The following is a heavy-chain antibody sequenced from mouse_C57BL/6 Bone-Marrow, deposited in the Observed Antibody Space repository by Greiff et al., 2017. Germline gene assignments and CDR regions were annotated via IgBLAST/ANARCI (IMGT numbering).Heavy chain of an antibody. J-gene: IGHJ4*01. Sequence: VTLKESGPGILQPSQTLTLTCSFSGFSLSTFGMGVGWIRQPSGKGLEWLAHIWWDDDKYYNPARKSRLTISTDTSKNQLFLKIANVDTADTATYYCARIAYYGSSYLYYAMDYWGQGTSVTVSS. V-gene: IGHV8-8*01. CDR2: IWWDDDK. CDR3: ARIAYYGSSYLYYAMDY. CDR1: GFSLSTFGMG. D-gene: IGHD1-1*01.